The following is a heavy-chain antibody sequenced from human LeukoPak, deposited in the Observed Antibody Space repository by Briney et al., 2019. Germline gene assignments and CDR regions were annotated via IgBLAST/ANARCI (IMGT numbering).Heavy chain of an antibody. D-gene: IGHD3-10*01. J-gene: IGHJ3*02. Sequence: GESLRLSCVASGFTFRSYAMSWVRQAPGKGLEWVSTISGSGGSTYYADSVKGRFTISRDNSKNTLYLQMNSLRAEDTAVYYCAKALQGSGSYYNPGAFDIWGQGTMVTVSS. CDR3: AKALQGSGSYYNPGAFDI. CDR2: ISGSGGST. CDR1: GFTFRSYA. V-gene: IGHV3-23*01.